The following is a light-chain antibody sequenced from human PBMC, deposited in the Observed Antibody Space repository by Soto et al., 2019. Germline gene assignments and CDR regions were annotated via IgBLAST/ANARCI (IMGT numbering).Light chain of an antibody. Sequence: EIVLVQSPGTLSLSPGERATLSCRASQSVGSYLAWYQQKPGQAPRLLIYDASNRATGIPARFSGSGSGTDFTLTISSLEPEDFAVYYCQQRSNWPAITFGQGTRLEIK. J-gene: IGKJ5*01. CDR1: QSVGSY. CDR3: QQRSNWPAIT. CDR2: DAS. V-gene: IGKV3-11*01.